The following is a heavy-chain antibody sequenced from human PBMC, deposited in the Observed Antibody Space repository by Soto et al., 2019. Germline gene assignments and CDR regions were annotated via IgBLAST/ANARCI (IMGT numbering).Heavy chain of an antibody. CDR1: GGSISSYY. CDR2: IYYSGST. D-gene: IGHD2-2*01. J-gene: IGHJ5*02. Sequence: SETLSLTCTVSGGSISSYYWSWIRQPPGKGLEWIGYIYYSGSTNYNPSIKSRVTISVDTSKNQFSLKLSSVTAADTAVYYCARDVRYCSSTSCLGWFDPWGQGTLVTVSS. CDR3: ARDVRYCSSTSCLGWFDP. V-gene: IGHV4-59*01.